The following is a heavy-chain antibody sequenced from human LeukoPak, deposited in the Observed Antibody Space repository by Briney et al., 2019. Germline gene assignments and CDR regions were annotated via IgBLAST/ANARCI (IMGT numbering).Heavy chain of an antibody. J-gene: IGHJ4*02. CDR1: GFTFSSYA. Sequence: PGGSLRLSCAASGFTFSSYAMHWVRQAPGKGLEWVAVISYDGSNKYYADSVKGRFTISRDNSKNTLYLQMNSLRAEDTAVYYCARGCRDGYNSRGSTDYFDYWGQGTLVTVSS. CDR3: ARGCRDGYNSRGSTDYFDY. V-gene: IGHV3-30-3*01. D-gene: IGHD5-24*01. CDR2: ISYDGSNK.